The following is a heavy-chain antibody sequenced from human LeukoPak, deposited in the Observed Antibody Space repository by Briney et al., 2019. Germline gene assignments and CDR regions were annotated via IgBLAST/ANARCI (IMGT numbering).Heavy chain of an antibody. V-gene: IGHV4-59*11. J-gene: IGHJ6*03. D-gene: IGHD5-12*01. CDR1: GASISSHY. CDR2: SYYSGSP. Sequence: SETLSLTCTVSGASISSHYWSWIRQPPGKGLEWIGYSYYSGSPNYNPSLKSRVTISVDTSKKQFSLKLRSVSAADTAVYYCARTGGSYYYYMDVWGKGTTVTISS. CDR3: ARTGGSYYYYMDV.